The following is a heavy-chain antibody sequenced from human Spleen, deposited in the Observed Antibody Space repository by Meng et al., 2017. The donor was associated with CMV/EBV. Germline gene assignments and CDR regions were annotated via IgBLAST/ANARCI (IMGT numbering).Heavy chain of an antibody. D-gene: IGHD4-11*01. V-gene: IGHV3-7*03. CDR3: AKTPQGGDYPER. J-gene: IGHJ4*02. CDR2: IKEDGSDK. Sequence: GESLKISCAASGFTFSSYWMTWLRQTPGKGLEWVANIKEDGSDKYYLDSVKGRFTISRDNAKNSLYLQMNSLRGEDTAVYYCAKTPQGGDYPERWGQGTLVTVSS. CDR1: GFTFSSYW.